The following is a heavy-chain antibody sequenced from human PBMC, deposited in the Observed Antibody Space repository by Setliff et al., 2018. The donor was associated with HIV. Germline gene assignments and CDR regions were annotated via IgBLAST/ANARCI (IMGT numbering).Heavy chain of an antibody. V-gene: IGHV3-30*04. CDR3: ARENNFGY. J-gene: IGHJ4*02. CDR1: GFTLTDYP. Sequence: SLRLSCAASGFTLTDYPMHWVRQAPGNGLEWVAVIASHGNWHDYAASVKGRFTISRDTSRNTLYLQMNSLRVEDSALYYCARENNFGYWGQGTLVTVSS. CDR2: IASHGNWH.